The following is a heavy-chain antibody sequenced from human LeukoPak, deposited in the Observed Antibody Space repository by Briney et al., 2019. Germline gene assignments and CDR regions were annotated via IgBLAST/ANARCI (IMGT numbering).Heavy chain of an antibody. CDR1: GGTFSSYA. D-gene: IGHD3-22*01. CDR3: ARVGYDGSGYYLHDY. V-gene: IGHV1-46*01. J-gene: IGHJ4*02. Sequence: ASVKVSCKASGGTFSSYAISWVRQAPGQGLEWMGIINPSGGSTSYAQKFQGRVSMTRNTPISTAYMELSSLRSEDTAVYYCARVGYDGSGYYLHDYWGQGTLVTVSS. CDR2: INPSGGST.